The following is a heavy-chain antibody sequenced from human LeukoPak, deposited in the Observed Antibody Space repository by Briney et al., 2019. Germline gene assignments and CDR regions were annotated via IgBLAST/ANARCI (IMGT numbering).Heavy chain of an antibody. CDR3: ARDGSSGWYYYFDY. V-gene: IGHV3-21*01. Sequence: PGGSLRLSCAASGFTFSSYSMNWVRQAPGKGLEWVSSISSSSYIYYADSVKGRFTISRDNAKNSLYLQMNSLRAEDTAVYYCARDGSSGWYYYFDYWGQGTLVTVSS. CDR2: ISSSSYI. D-gene: IGHD6-19*01. J-gene: IGHJ4*02. CDR1: GFTFSSYS.